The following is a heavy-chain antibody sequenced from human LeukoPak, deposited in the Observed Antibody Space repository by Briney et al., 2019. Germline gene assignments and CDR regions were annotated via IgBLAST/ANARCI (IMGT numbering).Heavy chain of an antibody. Sequence: PGGSLRLSCAASGFTFSSYAVSWVRQAPGKGLEWVSTISGSGGSTYYADSVKGRFTISRDNSKNTLYLQMNSLRAEDTAVYYCAKPSYCSGGSCYWVYFDYWGQGTLVTVSS. D-gene: IGHD2-15*01. CDR1: GFTFSSYA. CDR2: ISGSGGST. CDR3: AKPSYCSGGSCYWVYFDY. V-gene: IGHV3-23*01. J-gene: IGHJ4*02.